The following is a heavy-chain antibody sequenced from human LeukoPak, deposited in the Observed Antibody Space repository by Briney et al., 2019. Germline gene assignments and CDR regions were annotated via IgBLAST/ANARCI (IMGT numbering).Heavy chain of an antibody. CDR1: GFVLSNYW. V-gene: IGHV3-7*03. CDR3: AGGLGYCTSTTCLLPFDY. D-gene: IGHD2-2*01. CDR2: IGQDGSET. J-gene: IGHJ4*02. Sequence: GGSLRLSCEASGFVLSNYWMSWVRQAPGKGLEWVANIGQDGSETNYLDSVKGRFTVSRDNSKNTLYLQMNSLRAEDTAMYYCAGGLGYCTSTTCLLPFDYWGQGTLVTVSS.